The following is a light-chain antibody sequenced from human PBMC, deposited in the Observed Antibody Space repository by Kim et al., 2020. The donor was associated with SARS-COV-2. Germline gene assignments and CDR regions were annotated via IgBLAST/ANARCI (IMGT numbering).Light chain of an antibody. V-gene: IGLV2-8*01. CDR3: SSYAGTNNFYV. J-gene: IGLJ1*01. CDR2: DVN. CDR1: SSDVGGYKF. Sequence: HSVTISCNGTSSDVGGYKFVPWHQQHPGKAPKLNIYDVNKRPSGVPNRFSGSKSGNTASLTVSGLQAEDEADYYCSSYAGTNNFYVFGTGTKVTVL.